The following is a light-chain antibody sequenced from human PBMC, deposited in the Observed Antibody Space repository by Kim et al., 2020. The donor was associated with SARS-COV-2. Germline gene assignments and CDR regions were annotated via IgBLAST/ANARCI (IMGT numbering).Light chain of an antibody. V-gene: IGKV3-15*01. J-gene: IGKJ4*01. CDR3: QQFNNWPLT. CDR2: GAS. Sequence: VSPGERATLSCRASQYVSTNVAWHQQKPGQAPRLLIYGASTRATGIPARFTGSGSGTEFTLTISSLQSEDFAVYYCQQFNNWPLTFGGGTKVDIK. CDR1: QYVSTN.